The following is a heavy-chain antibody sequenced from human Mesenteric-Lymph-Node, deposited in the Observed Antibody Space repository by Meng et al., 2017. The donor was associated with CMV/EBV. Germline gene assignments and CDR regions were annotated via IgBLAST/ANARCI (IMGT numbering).Heavy chain of an antibody. CDR3: AKLEGVALLPGY. CDR1: GFTFSSYA. J-gene: IGHJ4*02. Sequence: LSLTCAASGFTFSSYAMHWVRQAPGKGLEWVAVISYDGSNKYYADSVKGRFTISRDNSKNTLYLQMNSLRAEDTAVYYCAKLEGVALLPGYWGQGTLVTVSS. D-gene: IGHD3-3*01. V-gene: IGHV3-30*04. CDR2: ISYDGSNK.